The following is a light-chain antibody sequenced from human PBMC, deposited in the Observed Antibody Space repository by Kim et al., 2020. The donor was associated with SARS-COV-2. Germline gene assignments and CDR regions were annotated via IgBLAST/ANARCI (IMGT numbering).Light chain of an antibody. CDR1: SSDVGGYNY. CDR2: DVS. V-gene: IGLV2-14*04. Sequence: ITLSCTGTSSDVGGYNYVSWYQQHPGKAPKLMIYDVSKRPSGVSNRFSGSKSGNTASLTISGLQAEDEADYYCSSYTSSSTVVFGGGTQLTVL. J-gene: IGLJ2*01. CDR3: SSYTSSSTVV.